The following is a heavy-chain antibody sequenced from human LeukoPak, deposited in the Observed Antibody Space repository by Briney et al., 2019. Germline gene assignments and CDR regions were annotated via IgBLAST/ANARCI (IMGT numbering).Heavy chain of an antibody. J-gene: IGHJ4*02. Sequence: GGSLRLSCAASGFTFSSNGMYWVRQAPGKGLEWVSLIWYDGSKKYYVDSVKGRFTISRDNSKNTLYLQMDSLRAEDTAVYYCARMTGSSADYWGQGTLVTVSS. CDR3: ARMTGSSADY. V-gene: IGHV3-33*07. CDR1: GFTFSSNG. D-gene: IGHD1-26*01. CDR2: IWYDGSKK.